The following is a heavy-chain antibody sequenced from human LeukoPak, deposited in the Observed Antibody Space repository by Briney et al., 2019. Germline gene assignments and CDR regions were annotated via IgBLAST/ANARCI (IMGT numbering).Heavy chain of an antibody. D-gene: IGHD1-26*01. V-gene: IGHV1-2*02. CDR1: GFPFPGYY. J-gene: IGHJ4*02. CDR2: INPNSGGT. Sequence: ASVQVSCQASGFPFPGYYIPWVRPAPGQGLEWVGWINPNSGGTNYAQKFQGRVTMTRDTSISTAYMDLSRLRSDDTAVYYCARGSIVGATFDYFDYWGQGTLVTVSS. CDR3: ARGSIVGATFDYFDY.